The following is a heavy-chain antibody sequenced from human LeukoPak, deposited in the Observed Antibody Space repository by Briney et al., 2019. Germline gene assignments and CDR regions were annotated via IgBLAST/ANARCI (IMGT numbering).Heavy chain of an antibody. CDR3: AKDHCSSTTCYGSPGY. CDR1: GFTFSSYG. Sequence: GGSLRLSCAASGFTFSSYGIHWVRQAPGKGLEWVAFIRYDGSKNYYADSVKGRFTIFRDNSKNTLYLQMNSLRAEDTAVYYCAKDHCSSTTCYGSPGYWGQGTLVTVSS. V-gene: IGHV3-30*02. D-gene: IGHD2-2*01. CDR2: IRYDGSKN. J-gene: IGHJ4*02.